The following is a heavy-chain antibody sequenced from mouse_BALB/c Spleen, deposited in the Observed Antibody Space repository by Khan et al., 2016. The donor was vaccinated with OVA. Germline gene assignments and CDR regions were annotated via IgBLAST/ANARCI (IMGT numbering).Heavy chain of an antibody. CDR1: GYTFTDYY. J-gene: IGHJ3*01. D-gene: IGHD1-2*01. V-gene: IGHV1-77*01. CDR3: ARRKYCGYTFAY. Sequence: QVQLQQPGAELARPGASVKLSCKASGYTFTDYYINWVKQRTGQGLEWIGEISPGSGDTYYNEKFKGKATLTADKSSTTAYMQLSSLTSEASAVDYCARRKYCGYTFAYRGQGTLVTVSA. CDR2: ISPGSGDT.